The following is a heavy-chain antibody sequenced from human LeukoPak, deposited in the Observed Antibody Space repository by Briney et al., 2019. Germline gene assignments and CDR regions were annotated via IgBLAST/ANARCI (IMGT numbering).Heavy chain of an antibody. CDR2: ISSSGRTI. J-gene: IGHJ3*02. Sequence: GGSLRLSCAASGFTLSSYEMNWVRQAPGKGLEGVSYISSSGRTIYFADSVKGRFTISRDNAKNSLYLQMNSLRAEYTPLYDCARDGVYYGSSGSRPGAFDIWGQGTMVTVSS. D-gene: IGHD3-22*01. V-gene: IGHV3-48*03. CDR3: ARDGVYYGSSGSRPGAFDI. CDR1: GFTLSSYE.